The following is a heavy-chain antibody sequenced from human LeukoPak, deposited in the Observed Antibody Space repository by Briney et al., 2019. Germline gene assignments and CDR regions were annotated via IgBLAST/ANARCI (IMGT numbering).Heavy chain of an antibody. CDR3: ARDGEYGDYLFDY. CDR2: MGWSGVGPGST. CDR1: GGSISSSDYN. V-gene: IGHV4-39*07. D-gene: IGHD4-17*01. Sequence: ASETLSLTCTVSGGSISSSDYNWGWIRQPPGKGLEWIGTMGWSGVGPGSTYYNPSLKSRVTMSVDTSKNHFSLSLSSVTAADTAVYYCARDGEYGDYLFDYWGQGTLVTVSS. J-gene: IGHJ4*02.